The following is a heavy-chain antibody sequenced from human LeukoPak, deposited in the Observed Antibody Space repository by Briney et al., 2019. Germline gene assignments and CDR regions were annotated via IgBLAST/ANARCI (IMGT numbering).Heavy chain of an antibody. V-gene: IGHV4-39*07. J-gene: IGHJ5*01. D-gene: IGHD3-10*01. CDR3: ARDSQLEWFYS. CDR1: GGSISRSRDY. CDR2: IYYDGST. Sequence: MSSEILSLTCSVSGGSISRSRDYWGWLRRSPGEGLEWIGTIYYDGSTYYNPSLKSRVTISVDTSKNQFSLKLSPVTAADTAVYYCARDSQLEWFYSWGQGTLVTVSS.